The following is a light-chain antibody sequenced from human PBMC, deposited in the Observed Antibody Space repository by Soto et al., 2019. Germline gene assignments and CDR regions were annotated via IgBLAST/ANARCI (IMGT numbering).Light chain of an antibody. CDR2: AAS. CDR1: QDISGW. CDR3: LQANTLPIT. V-gene: IGKV1-12*01. J-gene: IGKJ5*01. Sequence: IRMTQRPSSVSASVGERVTITCRASQDISGWLAWYQQKPGKAPKLLIYAASSLQSGVPSRFSGSGSGTYFTLTISSLQPEDFATYYCLQANTLPITLGQGTRLEIK.